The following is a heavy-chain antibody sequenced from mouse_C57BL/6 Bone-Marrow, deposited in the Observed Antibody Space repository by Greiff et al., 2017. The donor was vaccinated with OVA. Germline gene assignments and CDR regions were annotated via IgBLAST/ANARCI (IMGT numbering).Heavy chain of an antibody. Sequence: VQLQQSGPGLVKPSQSLSLTCSVPGYSITSGYYWNWIRQFPGNKLEWMGYISYDGSNNYNPSLKNRISITRDTSKNQFFLKLNSVTTEDTATYYCAGGSVDYWGQGTTLTVSS. CDR2: ISYDGSN. D-gene: IGHD1-1*02. V-gene: IGHV3-6*01. CDR3: AGGSVDY. J-gene: IGHJ2*01. CDR1: GYSITSGYY.